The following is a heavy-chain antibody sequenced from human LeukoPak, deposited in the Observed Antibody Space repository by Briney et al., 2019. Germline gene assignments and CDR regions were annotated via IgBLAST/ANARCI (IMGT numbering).Heavy chain of an antibody. J-gene: IGHJ4*02. Sequence: ASVKVSCKAFGYTFTSNYMHWVRQAPGQGPEGMGVISPSGGTTTYAQKFQGRVTITADESTSTAYMELSSLRSEDTAVYYCARDKKGSGWYLYYFDYWGQGTLVTVSS. CDR2: ISPSGGTT. CDR3: ARDKKGSGWYLYYFDY. V-gene: IGHV1-46*01. D-gene: IGHD6-19*01. CDR1: GYTFTSNY.